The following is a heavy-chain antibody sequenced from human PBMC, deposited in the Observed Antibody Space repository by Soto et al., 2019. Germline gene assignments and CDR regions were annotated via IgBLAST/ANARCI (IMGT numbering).Heavy chain of an antibody. D-gene: IGHD6-6*01. Sequence: QVQLVQSGAEVKKPGASMRISCKASGYSFTDFYMYWVRQAPGQGPEWMGMINPNSGSTTYAPKFQGRVTMTRDRSAITVYMELRSLGSEDTAVYYCAREDHFVADYWGQGTLVIVSS. CDR3: AREDHFVADY. J-gene: IGHJ4*02. V-gene: IGHV1-46*01. CDR1: GYSFTDFY. CDR2: INPNSGST.